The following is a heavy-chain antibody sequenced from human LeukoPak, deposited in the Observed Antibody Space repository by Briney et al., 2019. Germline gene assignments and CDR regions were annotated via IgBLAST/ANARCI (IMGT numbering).Heavy chain of an antibody. J-gene: IGHJ4*02. CDR2: IYPGDSDT. Sequence: GESLKISCKGSGYRFPSYWIGWARQMPGKGLEWMGIIYPGDSDTRYSPSFQGQVTISADKSISTAYLQWSSLKASDTATYYCARLFSDYLSSFDYWGQGTLVTVSS. CDR1: GYRFPSYW. D-gene: IGHD6-25*01. CDR3: ARLFSDYLSSFDY. V-gene: IGHV5-51*01.